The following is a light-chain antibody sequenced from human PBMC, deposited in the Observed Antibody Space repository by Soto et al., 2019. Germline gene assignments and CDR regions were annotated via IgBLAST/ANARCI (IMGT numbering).Light chain of an antibody. Sequence: DIQMTQSPSSLSASVGDRVTITCRASQSISSYLNWYQQKPGKAPKLLIYAASSLQSGVPSRFSGSGSGTDFTLTISSLRPEDFATYYCQQSYSTPGMYTFGQGTKLEIK. J-gene: IGKJ2*01. CDR3: QQSYSTPGMYT. CDR2: AAS. V-gene: IGKV1-39*01. CDR1: QSISSY.